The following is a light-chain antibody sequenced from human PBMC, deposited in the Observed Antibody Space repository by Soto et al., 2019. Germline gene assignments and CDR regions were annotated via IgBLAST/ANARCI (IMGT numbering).Light chain of an antibody. CDR3: QQRSNPWT. J-gene: IGKJ1*01. V-gene: IGKV3-11*01. Sequence: EIVLTQSPATLSLSPGERATLSCRASQSVSSYLAWYQQKPGQAPRLLIYDASNRATGIPARFSGSGSGTDFTLPISSLEPEDFAVYYCQQRSNPWTFGQGTKVEIK. CDR1: QSVSSY. CDR2: DAS.